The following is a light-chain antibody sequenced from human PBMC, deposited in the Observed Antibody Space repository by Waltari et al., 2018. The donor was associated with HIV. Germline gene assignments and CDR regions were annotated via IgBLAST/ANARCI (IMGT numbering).Light chain of an antibody. V-gene: IGLV2-8*01. CDR2: EVT. J-gene: IGLJ2*01. CDR1: SSDIGGYNY. CDR3: SSFAPTNKFYVL. Sequence: QSPLTQPPSASGSPGQSVTISCTGTSSDIGGYNYVSGYQQHPGKAPKLIMTEVTKRPSGVPDRFSGSKSGNTASLTVSGLQADDEALYYCSSFAPTNKFYVLFGGGTTLTVL.